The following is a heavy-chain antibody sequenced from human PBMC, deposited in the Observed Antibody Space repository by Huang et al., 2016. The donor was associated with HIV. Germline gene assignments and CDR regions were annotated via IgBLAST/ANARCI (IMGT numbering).Heavy chain of an antibody. D-gene: IGHD3-16*01. J-gene: IGHJ3*01. CDR3: AKRGGAWGSPYAFDL. CDR1: GGSFNNFG. Sequence: QVPLVQSGAEVRKPGSSVKVSCRVSGGSFNNFGINWVRQAPGQGLGGMGGISPRFGTRNGAQRVKDRVTITADETTGVVHLEVTSLRSDDTAVYFCAKRGGAWGSPYAFDLWGPGIMVTVSS. CDR2: ISPRFGTR. V-gene: IGHV1-69*13.